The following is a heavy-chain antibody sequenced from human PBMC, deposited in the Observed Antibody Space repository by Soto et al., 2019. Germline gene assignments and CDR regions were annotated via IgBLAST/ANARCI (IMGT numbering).Heavy chain of an antibody. V-gene: IGHV4-34*01. J-gene: IGHJ4*02. CDR2: INHSGST. Sequence: SETLSLTCAVYGGSFSGYYWSWIRQPPGKGLEWIGEINHSGSTNYNPSLKSRVTISVDTSKNQFSLKLSSVTAADTAVYYCARGLIDVYSSSLGRGYFDYWGQGTLVTVSS. CDR1: GGSFSGYY. CDR3: ARGLIDVYSSSLGRGYFDY. D-gene: IGHD6-6*01.